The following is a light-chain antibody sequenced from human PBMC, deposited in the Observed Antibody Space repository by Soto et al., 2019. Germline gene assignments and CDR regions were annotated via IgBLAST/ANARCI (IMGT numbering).Light chain of an antibody. V-gene: IGLV2-14*01. CDR3: SSYTCSSTPYL. CDR1: SSDVGGYNH. CDR2: DIS. J-gene: IGLJ1*01. Sequence: QSVLTQHASVSGSPGQSITISCTGTSSDVGGYNHVSWYQQHPGKAPKLMIYDISNRPSWVSNRFSGSKSGNTASRTISGLQAEDEADYYCSSYTCSSTPYLFGTGTKLAVL.